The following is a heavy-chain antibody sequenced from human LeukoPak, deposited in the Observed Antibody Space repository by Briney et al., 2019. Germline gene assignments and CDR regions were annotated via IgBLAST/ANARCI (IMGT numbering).Heavy chain of an antibody. CDR1: GFTFSSYG. Sequence: GGSLRLSCAASGFTFSSYGMHWVRQAPGKGLEWVAVISYDGSNKYYADSVKGRFTISRDNSKNTLYLQMNSLRAEDTAVYYCARDLRLGMPFDYWGQGTLVTVSS. V-gene: IGHV3-30*03. CDR3: ARDLRLGMPFDY. CDR2: ISYDGSNK. J-gene: IGHJ4*02. D-gene: IGHD2-2*01.